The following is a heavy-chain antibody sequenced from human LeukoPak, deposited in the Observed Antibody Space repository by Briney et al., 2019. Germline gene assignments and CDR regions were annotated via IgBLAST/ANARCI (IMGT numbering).Heavy chain of an antibody. J-gene: IGHJ4*02. CDR2: ISKTSTYI. Sequence: GGSLRLSCAASGFRFGTHDLTWVRQAPGKGLECVSYISKTSTYIYYADSVKGRFTISRDNAKNLLHLQMNSLRAEDTAVYFCARDSRKGGYYSEFWGQGTVVIVSS. CDR3: ARDSRKGGYYSEF. D-gene: IGHD3-22*01. V-gene: IGHV3-21*01. CDR1: GFRFGTHD.